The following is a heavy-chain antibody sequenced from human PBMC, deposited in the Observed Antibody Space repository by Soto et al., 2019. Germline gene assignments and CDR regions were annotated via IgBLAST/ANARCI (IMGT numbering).Heavy chain of an antibody. CDR3: ARSPLGYDYVRQTWREVGDSFDI. Sequence: SEILSLTCAIYGASLGGFHWTWLRQAPGKGLEWIGELIHGGSTNYNPSLKGRVSFSLDTSKNQFSLHLMSVTAADTAVYYCARSPLGYDYVRQTWREVGDSFDIWGRGTLVTVSS. CDR2: LIHGGST. V-gene: IGHV4-34*12. J-gene: IGHJ3*02. CDR1: GASLGGFH. D-gene: IGHD3-16*01.